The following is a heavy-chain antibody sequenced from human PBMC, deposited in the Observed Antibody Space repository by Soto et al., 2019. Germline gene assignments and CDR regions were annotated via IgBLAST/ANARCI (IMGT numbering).Heavy chain of an antibody. CDR3: ARAYGSGSYDYYYYGMDV. V-gene: IGHV4-30-2*01. Sequence: PSQMLSLTCAVADGSSSSRGYSCSWNRQPPGKGLEWIGYIYHSGSTYYNPSLKSRVTISVDRSKNQFSLKLSSVTAADTAVYYCARAYGSGSYDYYYYGMDVWGQGTTVTVSS. CDR1: DGSSSSRGYS. D-gene: IGHD3-10*01. J-gene: IGHJ6*02. CDR2: IYHSGST.